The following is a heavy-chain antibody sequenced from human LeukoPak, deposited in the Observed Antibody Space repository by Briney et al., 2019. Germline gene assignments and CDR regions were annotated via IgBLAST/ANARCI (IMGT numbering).Heavy chain of an antibody. J-gene: IGHJ4*02. CDR1: GFTFSSYW. D-gene: IGHD3-10*01. Sequence: PGGSLRLSCAASGFTFSSYWMSWVRQAPGKGLEWVANIKQDRSEDNYVDSVKGRFTISRDNAKKSLYLQMNSLRTEDTAVYYCARTGNYFDYWGQGTLVTVSS. V-gene: IGHV3-7*01. CDR2: IKQDRSED. CDR3: ARTGNYFDY.